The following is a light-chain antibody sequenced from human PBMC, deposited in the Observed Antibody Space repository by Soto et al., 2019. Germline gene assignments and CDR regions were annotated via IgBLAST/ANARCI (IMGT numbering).Light chain of an antibody. CDR1: SSDVGGYDY. CDR3: CSYAGSDTDV. V-gene: IGLV2-11*01. Sequence: QSVLTQPRSVSGSPGQSVTISCTGTSSDVGGYDYVSWYQQHPGKAPKLIIYTVTERPSGVPDRFSGSKSGNTASLTISGLQADDEADYYCCSYAGSDTDVFGGGTKLTVL. J-gene: IGLJ2*01. CDR2: TVT.